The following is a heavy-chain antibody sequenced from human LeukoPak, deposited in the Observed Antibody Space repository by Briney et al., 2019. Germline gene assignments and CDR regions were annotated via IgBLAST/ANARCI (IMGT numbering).Heavy chain of an antibody. D-gene: IGHD3-22*01. Sequence: AASVKVSCKASGYTFTSYGISWVRQAPGQGLEWMGWMNPNSGNTGYAQKFQGRVTMTRNTSISTAYMELSSLRSEDTAVYYCARNYYDSSGYVWSVDYYYMDVWGKGTTVTISS. CDR2: MNPNSGNT. CDR3: ARNYYDSSGYVWSVDYYYMDV. CDR1: GYTFTSYG. J-gene: IGHJ6*03. V-gene: IGHV1-8*02.